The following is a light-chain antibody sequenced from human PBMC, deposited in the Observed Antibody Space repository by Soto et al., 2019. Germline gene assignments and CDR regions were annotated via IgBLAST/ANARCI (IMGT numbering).Light chain of an antibody. V-gene: IGLV1-47*02. CDR3: ASWDDRLGAVI. J-gene: IGLJ2*01. CDR1: SSNIGGTNY. Sequence: QSVLTQPPSASGTPGQKVFISCSGSSSNIGGTNYAYWYQQLPGAAHKLLMHSNNLRPSGVPERISGSKFGTAASLAISGLRSEDEAVYYCASWDDRLGAVIFGGGTKVTVL. CDR2: SNN.